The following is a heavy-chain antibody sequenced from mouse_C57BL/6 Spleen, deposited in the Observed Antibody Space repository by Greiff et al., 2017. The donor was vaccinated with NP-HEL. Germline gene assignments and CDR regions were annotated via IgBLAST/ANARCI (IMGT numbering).Heavy chain of an antibody. J-gene: IGHJ4*01. V-gene: IGHV1-52*01. CDR2: IDPSDSET. Sequence: QVQLQQPGAELVRPGSSVKLSCKASGYTFTSYWIHWVKQRPRQGLEWIGNIDPSDSETNYNQKFKDKATLTVDKSSSTAYMQLSSLTSEDSAVYYYARGGYYAMDYWGQGTTVTVSS. CDR1: GYTFTSYW. CDR3: ARGGYYAMDY.